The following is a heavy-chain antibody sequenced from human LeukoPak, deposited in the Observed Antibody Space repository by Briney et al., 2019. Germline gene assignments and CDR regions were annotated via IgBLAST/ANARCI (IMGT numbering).Heavy chain of an antibody. CDR1: GYTFTSYG. V-gene: IGHV1-18*01. CDR3: ARDTYYCDSSGYWGWFDP. CDR2: ISAYNGNT. J-gene: IGHJ5*02. Sequence: ASVKVSCKASGYTFTSYGISWVRQAPGQGLEWMGWISAYNGNTNYAQKLQGRVTMTTDTSTSTAYMELRSLRSDDTAVYYCARDTYYCDSSGYWGWFDPWGQGTLVTVSS. D-gene: IGHD3-22*01.